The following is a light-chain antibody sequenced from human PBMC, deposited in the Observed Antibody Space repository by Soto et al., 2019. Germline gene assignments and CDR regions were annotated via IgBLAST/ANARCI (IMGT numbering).Light chain of an antibody. CDR3: SSYADSNNFV. Sequence: QSALTQPPSASGSPGQSVTISCTGTSSDVGGYDVVSWYQQHPGKAPKLMIYEVTKRPSGVPDRFSGSKSGNTASLTVSGLQAEDEADYYCSSYADSNNFVFGTGTKVTVL. CDR2: EVT. J-gene: IGLJ1*01. CDR1: SSDVGGYDV. V-gene: IGLV2-8*01.